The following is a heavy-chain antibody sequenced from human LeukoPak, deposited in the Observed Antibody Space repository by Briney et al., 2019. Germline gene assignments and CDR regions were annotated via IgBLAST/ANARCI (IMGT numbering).Heavy chain of an antibody. CDR2: IYSSGST. D-gene: IGHD2-2*01. CDR1: GGLISSGSYY. V-gene: IGHV4-61*02. CDR3: ASTICISTSCYPGVVDY. Sequence: SQTLSLTCTVSGGLISSGSYYWSWIRQPTGKGLEWIGRIYSSGSTNYNPALRSRLTISVDTSKNQFSLKLSSVTAADTAVYYCASTICISTSCYPGVVDYWGQGTLVTVSS. J-gene: IGHJ4*02.